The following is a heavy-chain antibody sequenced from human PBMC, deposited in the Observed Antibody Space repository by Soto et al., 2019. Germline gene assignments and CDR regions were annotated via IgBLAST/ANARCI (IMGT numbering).Heavy chain of an antibody. CDR3: ARRPTAARRNWFDP. CDR2: IYYSGRT. CDR1: GGSISSGGYY. Sequence: QVQLQESGPGLVKPSQTLSLTCTVSGGSISSGGYYWSWIRPPPGKVLERIGYIYYSGRTYYNPSLKRRVTISVDTSKTQFSLKLSSVTAADTAVYYCARRPTAARRNWFDPWGQGTLVTVS. V-gene: IGHV4-31*03. J-gene: IGHJ5*02. D-gene: IGHD6-6*01.